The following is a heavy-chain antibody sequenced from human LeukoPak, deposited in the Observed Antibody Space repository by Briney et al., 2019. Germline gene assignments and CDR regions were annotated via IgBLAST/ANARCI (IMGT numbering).Heavy chain of an antibody. CDR3: ARDPPGYYDSSGYSGY. CDR2: INPNSGGT. CDR1: GYTFTGYY. Sequence: SVKVSCKASGYTFTGYYMHWVRQAPGPGLEWMGWINPNSGGTNYAQKFQGRVTMTKATSISTAYMELSRLRSDDPAVYYCARDPPGYYDSSGYSGYWGQGTLVTVSS. V-gene: IGHV1-2*02. J-gene: IGHJ4*02. D-gene: IGHD3-22*01.